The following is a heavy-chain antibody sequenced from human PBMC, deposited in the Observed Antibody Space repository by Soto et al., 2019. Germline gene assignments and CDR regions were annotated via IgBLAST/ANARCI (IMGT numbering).Heavy chain of an antibody. D-gene: IGHD3-3*01. CDR2: IYSGGST. CDR3: ARGTYSDWYGMDV. V-gene: IGHV3-53*02. J-gene: IGHJ6*02. Sequence: VQLVETGGGLIQPGASLRLSCAASGLIVSDNYISWVRQGPGKGLEWVAVIYSGGSTYYADSVKDRFTTSRDNSKNTAYLQMDGLRAEDRAVYYCARGTYSDWYGMDVWGQGTTVIVSS. CDR1: GLIVSDNY.